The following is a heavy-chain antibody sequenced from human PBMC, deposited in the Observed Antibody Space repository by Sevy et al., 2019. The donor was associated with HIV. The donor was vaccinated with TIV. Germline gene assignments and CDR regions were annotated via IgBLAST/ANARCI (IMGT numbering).Heavy chain of an antibody. CDR3: AGGRLDGTGAFDAFDI. D-gene: IGHD2-8*02. V-gene: IGHV3-23*01. J-gene: IGHJ3*02. CDR1: GITFSGYA. CDR2: IYGSAGVT. Sequence: GGSLRLSCAASGITFSGYAMNWVRQAPGKGLDWVSTIYGSAGVTYYADSVKGRFTISRDNSKNTPFLQMNNLRAGETAVYSGAGGRLDGTGAFDAFDIWGRGTLVTVSS.